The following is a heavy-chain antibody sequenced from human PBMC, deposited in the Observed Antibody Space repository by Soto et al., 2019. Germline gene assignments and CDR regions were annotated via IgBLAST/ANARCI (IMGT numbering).Heavy chain of an antibody. CDR2: IRSKAYGETS. D-gene: IGHD2-15*01. CDR3: TKYTYTSRYSYFGMDV. J-gene: IGHJ6*02. CDR1: GFNFLDYA. V-gene: IGHV3-49*03. Sequence: PGGSLRLSCTCSGFNFLDYAMSWSRQAPGKGLEWVGVIRSKAYGETSDYAASVKGRFTIYRDDSKSTAYLQMSSLQTEDTGVYYCTKYTYTSRYSYFGMDVWGHGTTVTVSS.